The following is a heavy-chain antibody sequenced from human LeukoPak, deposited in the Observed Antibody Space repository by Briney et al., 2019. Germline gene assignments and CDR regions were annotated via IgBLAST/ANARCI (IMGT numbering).Heavy chain of an antibody. V-gene: IGHV1-69*13. CDR1: GGTFSSYA. CDR3: ARDYGDYGLWPSNWFDP. D-gene: IGHD4-17*01. CDR2: IIPIFGTA. Sequence: GASVKVPCKASGGTFSSYAISWVRQAPGQGLEWMGGIIPIFGTANYAQKFQGRVTITADESTSTAYMELSSLRSEDTAVYYCARDYGDYGLWPSNWFDPWGQGTLVTVSS. J-gene: IGHJ5*02.